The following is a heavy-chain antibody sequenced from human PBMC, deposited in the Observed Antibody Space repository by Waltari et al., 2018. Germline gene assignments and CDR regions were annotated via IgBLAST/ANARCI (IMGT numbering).Heavy chain of an antibody. J-gene: IGHJ3*01. CDR1: GYTFSDHY. V-gene: IGHV1-2*02. CDR3: ARDLFPNFWSGYGFDF. Sequence: QVHLVQSGAEVRKPGASVRVSCKPSGYTFSDHYKYWVRQAPGQGLEWMGWINPKSGATNPAQKYQGRVTMTTDTSTNTVYMELRRLTSDDTAVYYCARDLFPNFWSGYGFDFWGQGTKVTVSS. D-gene: IGHD3-3*01. CDR2: INPKSGAT.